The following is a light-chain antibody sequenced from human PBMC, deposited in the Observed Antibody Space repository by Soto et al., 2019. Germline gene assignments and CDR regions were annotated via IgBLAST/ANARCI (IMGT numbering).Light chain of an antibody. Sequence: EIVLTQSTGTLSLSPGERATLSCRASQSVSSNYLAWYQQKPGQAPRLLIYGASSRATGIPDRFSGSGSGTDFTLTISRLEPEDFAVYYCQHYVTSPWTFGQGTKVEIK. CDR1: QSVSSNY. J-gene: IGKJ1*01. V-gene: IGKV3-20*01. CDR2: GAS. CDR3: QHYVTSPWT.